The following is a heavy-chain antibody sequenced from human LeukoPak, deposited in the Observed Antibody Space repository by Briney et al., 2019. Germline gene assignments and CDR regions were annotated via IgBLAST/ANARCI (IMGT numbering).Heavy chain of an antibody. CDR3: ARERVGATFFDY. V-gene: IGHV1-46*01. Sequence: ASVKVSCKASGYTFTSYYMHWVRQAPGQGLEWMGIINPSGGSTSYAQKFQGRVTMTRDTSTSTVYMELSSLISEDTAVYYCARERVGATFFDYWGQGTLVTVSS. CDR2: INPSGGST. CDR1: GYTFTSYY. D-gene: IGHD1-26*01. J-gene: IGHJ4*02.